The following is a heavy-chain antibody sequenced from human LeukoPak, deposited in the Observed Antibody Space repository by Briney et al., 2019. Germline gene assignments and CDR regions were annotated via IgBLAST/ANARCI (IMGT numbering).Heavy chain of an antibody. V-gene: IGHV3-7*02. J-gene: IGHJ4*02. Sequence: TGGSLRLSCAASGFTFTNYRMSWVRQAPGKGLEWVANIKEDGSVKNYVDAVKGRFAISRDNVKNSMYLEMDSLRAGDTAVYYCVSQYSSSENYWGQGTLVTVSS. CDR1: GFTFTNYR. D-gene: IGHD3-22*01. CDR3: VSQYSSSENY. CDR2: IKEDGSVK.